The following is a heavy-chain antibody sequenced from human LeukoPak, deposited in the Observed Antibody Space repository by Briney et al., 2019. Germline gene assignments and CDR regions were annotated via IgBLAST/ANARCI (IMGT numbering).Heavy chain of an antibody. CDR1: GFTFSSYS. CDR3: ARNRGSQQFDY. J-gene: IGHJ4*02. V-gene: IGHV3-48*04. CDR2: ISSSSSTI. Sequence: GGSLRLSCAASGFTFSSYSMNWVRQAPGQGLEWVSYISSSSSTIYYADSVKGRFTISRDNAKSSLYLQMNNLRAEDTAVYYCARNRGSQQFDYWGPGTLVTVSS. D-gene: IGHD1/OR15-1a*01.